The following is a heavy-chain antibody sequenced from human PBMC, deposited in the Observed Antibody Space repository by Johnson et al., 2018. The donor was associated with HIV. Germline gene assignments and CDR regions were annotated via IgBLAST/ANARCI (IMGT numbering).Heavy chain of an antibody. CDR3: ARDCTGGVCLNDAFDI. V-gene: IGHV3-30*19. CDR2: IKQDGSNQ. D-gene: IGHD2-8*02. J-gene: IGHJ3*02. CDR1: GFTFSSYG. Sequence: QMLLVESGGGVVQPGRSLRLSCAASGFTFSSYGMHWVCQAPGKGLEWVANIKQDGSNQYYADSVKGRFTISRDNSKNTLYLQMNSLRAEDTAVYYCARDCTGGVCLNDAFDIWGQGTMVTVSS.